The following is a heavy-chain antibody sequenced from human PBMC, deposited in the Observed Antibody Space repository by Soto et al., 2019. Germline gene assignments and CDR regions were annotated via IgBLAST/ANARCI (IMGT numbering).Heavy chain of an antibody. V-gene: IGHV4-4*02. Sequence: QVQLQESGPGLVKPSVTLSLTCAVSGGSISSSNWWSWVRQPPGKGLEWIGEIYDSGSTNYNPSLKSRVTISVDKSKNQFSLKLSSVTAADTAVYYCARDPGDGDYEGYYYYGMDVWGQGTTVTVSS. CDR1: GGSISSSNW. CDR2: IYDSGST. J-gene: IGHJ6*02. CDR3: ARDPGDGDYEGYYYYGMDV. D-gene: IGHD4-17*01.